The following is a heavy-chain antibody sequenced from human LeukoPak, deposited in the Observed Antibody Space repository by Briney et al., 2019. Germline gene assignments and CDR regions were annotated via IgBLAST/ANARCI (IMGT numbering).Heavy chain of an antibody. Sequence: GGSLRLSCAASGFTFSSYAMSWVRQAPGKGLEWISAISGSGGSTYYADSVKGRFTISRDNSKNTLYLQMNSLRAEDTAVYYCAKALTKATDYMDVWGKGTTVTVSS. V-gene: IGHV3-23*01. CDR3: AKALTKATDYMDV. CDR1: GFTFSSYA. J-gene: IGHJ6*03. CDR2: ISGSGGST. D-gene: IGHD2-2*01.